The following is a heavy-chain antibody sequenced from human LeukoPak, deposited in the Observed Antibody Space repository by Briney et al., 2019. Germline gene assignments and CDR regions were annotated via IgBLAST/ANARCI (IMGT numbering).Heavy chain of an antibody. CDR1: GFTFSSYN. Sequence: GGSLRLSCVASGFTFSSYNMNWVRQAPGKGLEWVSSISSSSRYIYYTDSMKGRFTISRDNAKNSLYLQMNSLRAEDTAVYYCARDSPYSSSWYYYYYYYMDVWGKGTTVTVSS. J-gene: IGHJ6*03. V-gene: IGHV3-21*01. D-gene: IGHD6-13*01. CDR2: ISSSSRYI. CDR3: ARDSPYSSSWYYYYYYYMDV.